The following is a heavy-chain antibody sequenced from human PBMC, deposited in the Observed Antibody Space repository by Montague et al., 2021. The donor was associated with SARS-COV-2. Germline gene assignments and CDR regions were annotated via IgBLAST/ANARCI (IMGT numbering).Heavy chain of an antibody. CDR1: GFTSSNSA. CDR2: SSGSDGGT. V-gene: IGHV3-23*01. D-gene: IGHD3-10*01. CDR3: AKDSYYYGLGYGMDV. Sequence: SRRLPCAASGFTSSNSAMNWVRQAPGKGLEWVSGSSGSDGGTHYADSVKGRFTISRDNSKNVLYLQMNSLRAEDTALYYCAKDSYYYGLGYGMDVWGQGTTVTVSS. J-gene: IGHJ6*02.